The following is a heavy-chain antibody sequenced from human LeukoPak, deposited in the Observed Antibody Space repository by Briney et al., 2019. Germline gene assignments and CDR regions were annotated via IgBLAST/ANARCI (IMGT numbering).Heavy chain of an antibody. CDR3: ARDGVYEYVWGTYRYFDY. CDR1: GDSITSETYS. V-gene: IGHV4-61*02. J-gene: IGHJ4*02. Sequence: PSETLSLTCTVSGDSITSETYSWTWIRQPAGKGLEWIGRISDDGTTDYSPSLKSRVTISIDTSKNQFSLKLSSVTAADTAVYYCARDGVYEYVWGTYRYFDYWGQGTLVTVSS. D-gene: IGHD3-16*02. CDR2: ISDDGTT.